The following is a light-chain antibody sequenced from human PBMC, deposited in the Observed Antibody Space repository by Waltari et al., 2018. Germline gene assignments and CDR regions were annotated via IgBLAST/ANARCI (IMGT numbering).Light chain of an antibody. J-gene: IGLJ1*01. V-gene: IGLV1-44*01. CDR3: AAWDDSLVYV. CDR1: SSNIGSNT. CDR2: SNN. Sequence: QSVLTQHPSASGTPGQRVTICCSGSSSNIGSNTFNGYQQLPGNAPKLLIYSNNQRPSGVPDRFSGSKPGTSASLAISGLQSEDDADYYCAAWDDSLVYVFGTGTKVTVL.